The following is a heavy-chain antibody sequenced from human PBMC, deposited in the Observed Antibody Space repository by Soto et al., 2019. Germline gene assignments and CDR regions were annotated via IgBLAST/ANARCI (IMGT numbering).Heavy chain of an antibody. J-gene: IGHJ4*02. V-gene: IGHV3-11*06. Sequence: GGSLRLSCAASGFTFSDYYMSWIRQASGKGLEWVSYISSSSSYTNYADSVKGRFTISRDNAKNSLYLQMNSLRAEDTAVYYCARDLRDVLRFLEWSVGFDYWGQGTLVTVSS. CDR2: ISSSSSYT. CDR1: GFTFSDYY. CDR3: ARDLRDVLRFLEWSVGFDY. D-gene: IGHD3-3*01.